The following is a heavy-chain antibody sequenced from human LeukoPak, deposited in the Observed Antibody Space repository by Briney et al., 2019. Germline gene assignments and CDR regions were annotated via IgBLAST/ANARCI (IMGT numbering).Heavy chain of an antibody. V-gene: IGHV3-21*01. CDR1: GFTFSSYG. CDR3: ARLYCSSTSCYDGLDY. J-gene: IGHJ4*02. Sequence: GTLRPSCAASGFTFSSYGMSWVRQAPGKGLEWVSSISSSSYIYYADSVKGRFTISRDNAKNSLYLQMNSLRAEDTAVYYCARLYCSSTSCYDGLDYWGQGTLVTVSS. D-gene: IGHD2-2*01. CDR2: ISSSSYI.